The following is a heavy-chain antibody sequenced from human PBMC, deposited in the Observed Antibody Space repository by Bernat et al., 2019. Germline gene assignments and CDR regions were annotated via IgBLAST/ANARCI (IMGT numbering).Heavy chain of an antibody. V-gene: IGHV3-48*01. J-gene: IGHJ4*02. Sequence: EVQPVESGGGLVQPGGSLRLSCAASRFTFSNYSMNWVRQAPGKGLEWVSYISSSSSTIYYADSVKGRFTVSRDNAKNSLYLQMNSLRAEDTAVYYCARELWLGIEAVGVDYWGQGTLVTVSS. D-gene: IGHD1-26*01. CDR2: ISSSSSTI. CDR1: RFTFSNYS. CDR3: ARELWLGIEAVGVDY.